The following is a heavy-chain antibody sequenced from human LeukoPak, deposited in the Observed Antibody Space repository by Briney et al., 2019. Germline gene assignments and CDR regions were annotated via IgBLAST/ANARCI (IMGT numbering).Heavy chain of an antibody. Sequence: ASVKVSCKAAGYTFTSYYMRWVRQAPGQGLEWMGIINPSGGSTSYAQKFQGRVTMTRDTSTSTVYMELSSLRSEDTAVYYCAGDLSGSNVYWGQGTLVTVSS. CDR2: INPSGGST. D-gene: IGHD1-26*01. CDR1: GYTFTSYY. CDR3: AGDLSGSNVY. V-gene: IGHV1-46*01. J-gene: IGHJ4*02.